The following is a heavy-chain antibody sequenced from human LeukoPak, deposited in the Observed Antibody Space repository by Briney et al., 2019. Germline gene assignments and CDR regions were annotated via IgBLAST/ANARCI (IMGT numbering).Heavy chain of an antibody. J-gene: IGHJ4*02. Sequence: PRGSLRLSCEASGFTFSSYDIQWVRQATGKGLEWVSSIGTAGDTYYAGSVKGRFTLSRENAKKSSFLQMNNLGAGDTAVYYCARGALGFDYWGQGTLVTSSS. CDR2: IGTAGDT. CDR1: GFTFSSYD. CDR3: ARGALGFDY. V-gene: IGHV3-13*04.